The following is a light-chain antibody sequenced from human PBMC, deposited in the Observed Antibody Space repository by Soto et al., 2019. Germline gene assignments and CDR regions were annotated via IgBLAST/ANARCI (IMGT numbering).Light chain of an antibody. CDR3: MQALQTPRT. V-gene: IGKV2-28*01. J-gene: IGKJ1*01. Sequence: DIVMTQSPLSLPVTPGEPASISCRSSQSLLHSNGYNYLDWYLQKPGQSPQLIIYLGSNRASGVPDRFSGSGSGTDFTLKISRVEAEDVGVYYCMQALQTPRTFGQGTKVEIK. CDR1: QSLLHSNGYNY. CDR2: LGS.